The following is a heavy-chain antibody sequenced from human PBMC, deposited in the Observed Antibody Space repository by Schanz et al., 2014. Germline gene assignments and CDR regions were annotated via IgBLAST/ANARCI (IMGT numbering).Heavy chain of an antibody. CDR2: ISYSGTT. D-gene: IGHD3-10*01. CDR1: GGSISSGGYY. V-gene: IGHV4-31*03. Sequence: QVQLQESGPGLVKPSQTLSLTCTVSGGSISSGGYYWSWIRQHPGKGLEWIGYISYSGTTYYNPSLKSRVTISVSTSKTQFSLKLSSVTAADTAVYYCARVVLGGDAFDIWGQGTMVTVSS. CDR3: ARVVLGGDAFDI. J-gene: IGHJ3*02.